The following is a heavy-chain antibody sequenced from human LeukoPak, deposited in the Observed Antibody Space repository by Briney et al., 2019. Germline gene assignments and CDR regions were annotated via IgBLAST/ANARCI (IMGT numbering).Heavy chain of an antibody. CDR3: ARAASNWNDVSGDY. CDR2: ISAYNGNT. V-gene: IGHV1-18*01. D-gene: IGHD1-1*01. Sequence: ASVKVSCKASGYTFTSYGISWVRQAPGQGLEWMGWISAYNGNTNYAQELQGRVTMTTDTSTSTAYMELRSLRSDDTAVYYCARAASNWNDVSGDYWGQGTLVTVSS. J-gene: IGHJ4*02. CDR1: GYTFTSYG.